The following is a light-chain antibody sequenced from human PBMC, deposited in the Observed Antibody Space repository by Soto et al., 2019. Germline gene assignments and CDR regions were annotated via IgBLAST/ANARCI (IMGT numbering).Light chain of an antibody. CDR1: QSLLQSRGKTA. J-gene: IGKJ1*01. CDR3: LQSVQLPPT. V-gene: IGKV2D-29*01. CDR2: EVS. Sequence: EIVLTQTPLSLSVTPGQPASISCKSSQSLLQSRGKTAFNWYLQRPGQPPQLLIFEVSNRFSGVPDRFSGSGSGTDYTLHISRVEAEDVGVLYCLQSVQLPPTFGQGTKVEIK.